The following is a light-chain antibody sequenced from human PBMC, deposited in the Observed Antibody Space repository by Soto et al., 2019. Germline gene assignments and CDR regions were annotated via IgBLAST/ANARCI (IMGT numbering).Light chain of an antibody. CDR3: QQYGRSRLMYI. V-gene: IGKV3-20*01. Sequence: EVVLTQSPGTLSLSPGERATLSCRASQGVTRNCLAWYQQKPGQAPRILIYGASSRATGIPDSFSGSGSGTDLTLAISGLEPQDFAVYYCQQYGRSRLMYIFGQGTKLEI. CDR2: GAS. CDR1: QGVTRNC. J-gene: IGKJ2*01.